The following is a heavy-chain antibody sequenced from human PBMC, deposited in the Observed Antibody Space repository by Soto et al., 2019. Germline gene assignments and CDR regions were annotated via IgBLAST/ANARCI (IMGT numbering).Heavy chain of an antibody. CDR1: GGSFSCYY. CDR2: INHSGST. J-gene: IGHJ5*02. D-gene: IGHD3-3*01. V-gene: IGHV4-34*01. CDR3: ARGQTRMXDYDFCSGYYTRGWFDP. Sequence: ASETLSLTCAVYGGSFSCYYWSWIRQPPGKGLEWIGEINHSGSTNYNPSLKSRVTISVDTSKNQFSLKLSSVTAADTAVYYCARGQTRMXDYDFCSGYYTRGWFDPWGQGTLVTVSS.